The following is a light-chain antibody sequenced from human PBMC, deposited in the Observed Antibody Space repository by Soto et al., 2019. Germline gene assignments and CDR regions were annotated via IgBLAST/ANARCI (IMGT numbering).Light chain of an antibody. CDR2: KAS. V-gene: IGKV1-5*03. CDR3: QQYNTLPPYT. J-gene: IGKJ2*01. CDR1: QNVNTW. Sequence: DIQMTQSPSTLSASVGDRVTITCRASQNVNTWLAWYQQKPGKAPQVLIYKASSLQSGAPSRFSGSGSGTEFTLTISSLQPDDFATYDCQQYNTLPPYTFGQGTKVEIK.